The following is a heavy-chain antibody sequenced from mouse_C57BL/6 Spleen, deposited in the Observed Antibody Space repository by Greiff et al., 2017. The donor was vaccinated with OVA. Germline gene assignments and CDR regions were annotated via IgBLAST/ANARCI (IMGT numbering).Heavy chain of an antibody. J-gene: IGHJ4*01. D-gene: IGHD1-1*01. V-gene: IGHV1-55*01. CDR3: ARTQFITTVVAGGNYAMDY. CDR2: IYPGRGST. CDR1: GYTFTSYW. Sequence: QVQLQQPGAELVKPGASVKMSCKASGYTFTSYWITWVKQRPGQGLEWIVDIYPGRGSTNYNEKFKSKATLTVDTSSSTAYMQLSSLTSEDSAVYYCARTQFITTVVAGGNYAMDYWGQGTSVTVSS.